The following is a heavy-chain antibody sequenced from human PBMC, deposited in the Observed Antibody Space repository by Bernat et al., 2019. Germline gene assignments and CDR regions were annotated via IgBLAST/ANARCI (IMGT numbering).Heavy chain of an antibody. V-gene: IGHV3-30*03. CDR3: ERRASGWDDYGDYLDD. CDR1: GFTFSSYG. J-gene: IGHJ4*02. D-gene: IGHD4-17*01. Sequence: QVQLVESGGGVVQPGRSLRLSCAASGFTFSSYGMHWVRQAPGKGLEWVAVISYDGSNKYYADSVKGRFTISRDNSKNTLYLQMNSLRAEDTAVYYCERRASGWDDYGDYLDDWGQGTLVTVSS. CDR2: ISYDGSNK.